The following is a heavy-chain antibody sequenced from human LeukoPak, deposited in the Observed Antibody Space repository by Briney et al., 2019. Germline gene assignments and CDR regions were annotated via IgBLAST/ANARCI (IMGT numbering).Heavy chain of an antibody. Sequence: PGGSLRLSCEVSGFICSNYGMNWVRQAPGKGLEWVSAIGDSGDATYYADSVKGRFTISRDNSKSTLYLQMNNLRAEDTALYYCAKERGHSKPFDYWGQGTLVTVSS. CDR2: IGDSGDAT. V-gene: IGHV3-23*01. D-gene: IGHD4-23*01. CDR1: GFICSNYG. J-gene: IGHJ4*02. CDR3: AKERGHSKPFDY.